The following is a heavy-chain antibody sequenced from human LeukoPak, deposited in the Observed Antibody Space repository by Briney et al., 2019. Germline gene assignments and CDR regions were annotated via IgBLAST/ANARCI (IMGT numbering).Heavy chain of an antibody. V-gene: IGHV3-9*01. D-gene: IGHD3-10*01. Sequence: PGRSLRLSCAASGFTFDDYAMHWVRQAPGKGLEGVSGISWNSGSIGYADSVKGRFTISRDNAKNSLYLQMNSLRAEDTALYYCAKDGTGYSGDFDYWGQGTLVTVSS. CDR1: GFTFDDYA. CDR3: AKDGTGYSGDFDY. CDR2: ISWNSGSI. J-gene: IGHJ4*02.